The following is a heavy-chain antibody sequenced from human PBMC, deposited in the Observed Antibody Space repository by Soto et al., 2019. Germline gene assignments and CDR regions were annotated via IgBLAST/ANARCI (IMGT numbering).Heavy chain of an antibody. CDR1: GFTFTTFD. CDR3: AKGAWLDY. Sequence: EVQLLESGGGLVQPGASLRLSCAASGFTFTTFDMSWARQATGKGLEWVSVVRGRDGSTSYADSLKGLFTISKDSSKNTLYLQMNSLRAEDTALYYCAKGAWLDYWGQGTLVTVSS. D-gene: IGHD5-12*01. CDR2: VRGRDGST. V-gene: IGHV3-23*01. J-gene: IGHJ4*02.